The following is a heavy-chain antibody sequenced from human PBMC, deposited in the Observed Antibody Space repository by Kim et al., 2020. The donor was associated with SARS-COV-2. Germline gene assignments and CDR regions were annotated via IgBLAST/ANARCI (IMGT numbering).Heavy chain of an antibody. V-gene: IGHV3-7*01. CDR1: GFTFSSYW. Sequence: GGSLRLSCATSGFTFSSYWLNWVRQVPGKGLEWVANLNEDGSKKYYVDSVEGRFTISRDNAKNSLYLQMNSLRAEDTAVYYCARGGSLCWGQGTLVTVPS. CDR2: LNEDGSKK. J-gene: IGHJ4*02. CDR3: ARGGSLC.